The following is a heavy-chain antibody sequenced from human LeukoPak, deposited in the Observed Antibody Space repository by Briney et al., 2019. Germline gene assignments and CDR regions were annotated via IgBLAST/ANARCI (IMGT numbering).Heavy chain of an antibody. J-gene: IGHJ4*02. CDR3: AKDRDYSDRHFEY. CDR1: GFDFSSYA. V-gene: IGHV3-23*01. D-gene: IGHD4-17*01. CDR2: LTSGGRI. Sequence: GGSLRLSCAASGFDFSSYAMGWVRQAPGKGLEWVSTLTSGGRIYYADSVKGRFTISRDNPRNTLHLQMNSLRVEDTAIYYCAKDRDYSDRHFEYWGLGTLVSVS.